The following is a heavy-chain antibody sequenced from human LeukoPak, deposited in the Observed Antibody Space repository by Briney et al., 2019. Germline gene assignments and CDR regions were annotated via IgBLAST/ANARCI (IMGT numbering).Heavy chain of an antibody. CDR3: ARLAGAYSHPYDY. D-gene: IGHD4/OR15-4a*01. J-gene: IGHJ4*01. V-gene: IGHV3-53*01. CDR1: GFTVSSKS. CDR2: IYSDNT. Sequence: PGGSLRLSCTVSGFTVSSKSMSWVRQAPGKGLEWVSFIYSDNTHYSDSVNGRFTITRDNSKNTLYLQMNSLRAEDTALEYCARLAGAYSHPYDYGGQGTPVTVSS.